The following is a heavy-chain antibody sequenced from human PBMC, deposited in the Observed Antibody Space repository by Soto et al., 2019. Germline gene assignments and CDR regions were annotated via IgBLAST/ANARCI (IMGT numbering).Heavy chain of an antibody. V-gene: IGHV1-69*06. Sequence: QVQVVQSGAEVKKPGSSVKISCKASGRIFSSFPTSWVRQVPGQGLEWMGGVISASGSVTYAPKFQGRVMMTAVNSAGIGYMELTSLTSEDTAIYYCARVGSRDAYNYVLDQWGPGTMVTVSS. CDR2: VISASGSV. CDR1: GRIFSSFP. CDR3: ARVGSRDAYNYVLDQ. D-gene: IGHD5-18*01. J-gene: IGHJ1*01.